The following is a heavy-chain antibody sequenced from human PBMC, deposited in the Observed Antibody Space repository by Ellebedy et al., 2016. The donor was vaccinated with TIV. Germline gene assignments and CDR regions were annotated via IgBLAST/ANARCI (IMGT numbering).Heavy chain of an antibody. CDR1: GGSISTHY. V-gene: IGHV4-4*07. Sequence: MPSETLSLTCTVSGGSISTHYWNWIRQPAGKGLEWIGRIYTTGMTNFNPSLRGRVTMSVDTSKDQFSLKLSSVTAADTAVYYCARAEAGTFDLWGQGTLVTVSS. D-gene: IGHD6-19*01. J-gene: IGHJ5*02. CDR3: ARAEAGTFDL. CDR2: IYTTGMT.